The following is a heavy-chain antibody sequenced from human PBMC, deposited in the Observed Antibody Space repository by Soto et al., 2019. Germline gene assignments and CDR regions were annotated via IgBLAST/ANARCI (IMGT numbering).Heavy chain of an antibody. CDR3: ARGGGEAGGRDV. CDR1: GGSISSHY. Sequence: QVQLEEWGPGLVKPSETLSLTCTVSGGSISSHYWSWVRQAPGKGLEWIGCIYYRGNTFYYPSLKSRGTISVDTSNNQFSLKLECGTPGGGAVYYCARGGGEAGGRDVGGEGTAVTVSS. V-gene: IGHV4-59*11. J-gene: IGHJ6*04. CDR2: IYYRGNT. D-gene: IGHD3-16*01.